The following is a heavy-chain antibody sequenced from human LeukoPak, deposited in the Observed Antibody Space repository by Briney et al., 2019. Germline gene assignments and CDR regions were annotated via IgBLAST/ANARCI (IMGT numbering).Heavy chain of an antibody. J-gene: IGHJ5*02. CDR3: AKDRLVRGFAGWFDP. CDR2: ISGSGGST. CDR1: GVTFSSYA. V-gene: IGHV3-23*01. Sequence: GGSLRLSCAATGVTFSSYAMSLVRQAPGKGLEWVSAISGSGGSTYYADSVKGRFTISRDNSKNTLYLQMNSLRAEDTAVYYCAKDRLVRGFAGWFDPWGQGTLVTVSS. D-gene: IGHD3-10*01.